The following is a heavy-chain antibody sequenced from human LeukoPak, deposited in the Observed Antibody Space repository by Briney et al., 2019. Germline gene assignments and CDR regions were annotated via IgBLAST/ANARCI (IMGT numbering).Heavy chain of an antibody. D-gene: IGHD6-13*01. Sequence: ASVKVSCKASGGTFSSYAISWVRQAPGQGLEWMGRIIPIFGTANYAQKFQGRVTITTDESTSKAYMELSSLRSEDTAVYYCARDDSSSFRGAEYFQHWGQGTLVTVSS. CDR1: GGTFSSYA. J-gene: IGHJ1*01. V-gene: IGHV1-69*05. CDR2: IIPIFGTA. CDR3: ARDDSSSFRGAEYFQH.